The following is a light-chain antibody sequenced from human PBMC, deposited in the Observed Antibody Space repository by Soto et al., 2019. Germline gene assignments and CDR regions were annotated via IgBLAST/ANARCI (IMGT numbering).Light chain of an antibody. CDR2: SDN. V-gene: IGLV1-44*01. Sequence: QSVLTQPPSASGTPGQRVTISCSGSSSNVGKNAVNWYLQLPGTAPKPLMYSDNQRPSGVPDRLSGSRSGTSASLVISGLQSEDEADYYCAAWDDSLNGRVFGGGTKVTVL. J-gene: IGLJ3*02. CDR1: SSNVGKNA. CDR3: AAWDDSLNGRV.